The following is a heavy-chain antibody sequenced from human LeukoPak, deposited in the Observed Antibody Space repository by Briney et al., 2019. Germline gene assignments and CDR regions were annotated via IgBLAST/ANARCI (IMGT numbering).Heavy chain of an antibody. CDR2: IHYTGNT. CDR3: ARHSSRLRHFDS. Sequence: SETLSLTCTVSGGSVGSSAFYRGWLRQPPGKGLEWIGSIHYTGNTYYHSSLRNRFTISVDSSRNQFSLRLTSVTAADTAVYYCARHSSRLRHFDSWGQGTLVTVSS. V-gene: IGHV4-39*01. D-gene: IGHD2-15*01. CDR1: GGSVGSSAFY. J-gene: IGHJ4*02.